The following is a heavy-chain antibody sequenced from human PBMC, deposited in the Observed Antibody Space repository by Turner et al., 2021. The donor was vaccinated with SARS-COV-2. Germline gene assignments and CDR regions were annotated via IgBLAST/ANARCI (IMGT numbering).Heavy chain of an antibody. D-gene: IGHD5-18*01. J-gene: IGHJ6*02. Sequence: QRQLQESGQGLVKRSETVSPTCTVSGGSISTGTYYWGWIRQPPGKGLEWVGNIYYSGGTSFIPSLTSRVTISVYTSKIQFSLKLSSVTAADTSVYYCASLMDTAMDYYGIDVWGQGTPVTVSS. CDR3: ASLMDTAMDYYGIDV. V-gene: IGHV4-39*01. CDR2: IYYSGGT. CDR1: GGSISTGTYY.